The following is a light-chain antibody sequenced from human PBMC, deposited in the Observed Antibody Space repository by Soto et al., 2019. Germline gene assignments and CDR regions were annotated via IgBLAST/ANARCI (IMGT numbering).Light chain of an antibody. CDR2: KAS. V-gene: IGKV1-5*03. J-gene: IGKJ1*01. CDR1: QTISNW. CDR3: QQYNFYSRT. Sequence: DIQMTQSPSTLSASVGDTVTITCRASQTISNWLAWYQQKPGKAPKLLIYKASSLQSGVPSRFSGIGSGTEFTLTISSLRPDDFATYYCQQYNFYSRTFGQGTKVEIK.